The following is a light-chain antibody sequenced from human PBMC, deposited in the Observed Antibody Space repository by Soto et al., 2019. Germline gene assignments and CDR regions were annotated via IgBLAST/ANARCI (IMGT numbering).Light chain of an antibody. J-gene: IGKJ1*01. CDR2: DAS. Sequence: EIVLTQSPGTLSLSPGERATLSCRASQSVSNYLAWYQQKPGQAPRLLIYDASSRATGIPDRFSGSGSGTDFTLTISRLEPEDFVVYYCQQYGSTPRTFGQGTKVEIK. CDR1: QSVSNY. V-gene: IGKV3-20*01. CDR3: QQYGSTPRT.